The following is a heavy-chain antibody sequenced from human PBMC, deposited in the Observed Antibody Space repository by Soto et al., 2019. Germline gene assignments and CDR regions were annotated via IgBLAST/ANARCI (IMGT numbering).Heavy chain of an antibody. Sequence: PGESLKISCKGSGYTFTTYWISWVRQMPGKGLEWMGRLDPSDPYTTYSPSFEGHVYISVDKSINTTYLQWSSLKASDTAMYYCAGRDSDFVAGFVMWGQGTMV. J-gene: IGHJ3*02. CDR1: GYTFTTYW. V-gene: IGHV5-10-1*01. D-gene: IGHD4-4*01. CDR3: AGRDSDFVAGFVM. CDR2: LDPSDPYT.